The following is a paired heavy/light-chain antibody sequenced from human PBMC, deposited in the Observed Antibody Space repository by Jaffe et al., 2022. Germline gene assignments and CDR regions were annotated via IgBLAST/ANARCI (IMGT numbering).Light chain of an antibody. CDR3: QSYASSLSGLYV. Sequence: QSVLTQPPSVSGAPGQTVTISCTGTSSNIGAGYDVHWYQQVPGTAPKLLIYGNNSRPSGVPDRFSGSKSGTSASLAITGLQADDEADYYCQSYASSLSGLYVFGTGTKVTVL. CDR2: GNN. J-gene: IGLJ1*01. CDR1: SSNIGAGYD. V-gene: IGLV1-40*01.
Heavy chain of an antibody. CDR3: ARGGTYDILTGQDF. CDR2: ISSRGTTI. Sequence: EVLLEEFGGGLIQPGGSLRLSCAASGFPFNIYEMNWVRQAPGKGLQWLAYISSRGTTIYYSDSVKGRFTISRDNAKNSLFLQMNSLRAEDTAVYFCARGGTYDILTGQDFWGQGALVTVSS. CDR1: GFPFNIYE. J-gene: IGHJ4*02. D-gene: IGHD3-9*01. V-gene: IGHV3-48*03.